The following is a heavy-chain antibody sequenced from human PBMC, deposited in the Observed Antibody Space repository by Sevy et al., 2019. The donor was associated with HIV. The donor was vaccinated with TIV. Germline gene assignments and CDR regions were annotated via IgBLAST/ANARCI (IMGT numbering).Heavy chain of an antibody. Sequence: GGSLRLSCAASGFTFSGSALHWVRQASGKGLEWVGRIRMKANSYARANAASEKGKITISRDDSKNSAYLQMNSLKTEDTAVYYCTTYLGYCRSTSCHYYFDNWGQGTLVTVSS. V-gene: IGHV3-73*01. D-gene: IGHD2-2*03. J-gene: IGHJ4*02. CDR3: TTYLGYCRSTSCHYYFDN. CDR1: GFTFSGSA. CDR2: IRMKANSYAR.